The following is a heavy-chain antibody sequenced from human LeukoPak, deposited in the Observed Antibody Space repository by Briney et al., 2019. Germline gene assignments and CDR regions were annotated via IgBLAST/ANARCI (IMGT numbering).Heavy chain of an antibody. CDR3: VRFALTSSLDH. Sequence: GESLKISCKISGYKLTNNWIGWVRQVPGKVLEWMGLIYPGYSDAKYSPSFQGQVTLSVDASISTAYLQLSDLRASDTAIYYCVRFALTSSLDHWGQGTLVTVSS. D-gene: IGHD6-13*01. J-gene: IGHJ5*02. CDR2: IYPGYSDA. V-gene: IGHV5-51*01. CDR1: GYKLTNNW.